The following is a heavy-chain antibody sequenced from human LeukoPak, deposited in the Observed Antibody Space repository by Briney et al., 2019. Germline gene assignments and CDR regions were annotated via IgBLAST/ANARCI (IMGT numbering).Heavy chain of an antibody. CDR2: IYYSGST. V-gene: IGHV4-39*01. Sequence: SETLSLTCTVSGGSISSSSYYWGWIRQPPGKGLEWIGSIYYSGSTYYNPSLKSRVTISVDTSKNQFSLKLSSVTAADTAVYYCARQTITIFGVAAEYMDVWGKGTTVTVSS. D-gene: IGHD3-3*01. J-gene: IGHJ6*03. CDR1: GGSISSSSYY. CDR3: ARQTITIFGVAAEYMDV.